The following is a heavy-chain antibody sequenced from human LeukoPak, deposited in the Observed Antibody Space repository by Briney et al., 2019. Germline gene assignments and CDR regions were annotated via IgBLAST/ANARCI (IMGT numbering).Heavy chain of an antibody. V-gene: IGHV3-23*01. CDR3: ARPIVATNLDY. CDR1: GFTFTTYA. Sequence: GGSLRLSCAVSGFTFTTYAMTWVRQAPGKGLEWVSAISGSGTSTYYADSVKGRFTISRDNAKNSLYLQMNSLRAEDTAVYYCARPIVATNLDYWGQGTLVTVSS. CDR2: ISGSGTST. J-gene: IGHJ4*02. D-gene: IGHD5-12*01.